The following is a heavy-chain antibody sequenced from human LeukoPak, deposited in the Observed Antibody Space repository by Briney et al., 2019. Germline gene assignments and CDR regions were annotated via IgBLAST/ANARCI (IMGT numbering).Heavy chain of an antibody. D-gene: IGHD6-13*01. Sequence: GGSLRLSCAASGFTVSSNYMSWVRQAPGKGLEWVSVIYSGGSTYYADSVKGRFTISRDNSKNTLYLQMNSLRAEDTAVYYCALPREYSSSWLEYFQHWGQGTLVTVSS. V-gene: IGHV3-66*01. J-gene: IGHJ1*01. CDR1: GFTVSSNY. CDR3: ALPREYSSSWLEYFQH. CDR2: IYSGGST.